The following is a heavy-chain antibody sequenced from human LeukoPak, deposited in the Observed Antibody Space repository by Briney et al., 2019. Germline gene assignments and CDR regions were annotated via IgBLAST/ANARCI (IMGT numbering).Heavy chain of an antibody. CDR2: IYYSGST. Sequence: PSQTLSLTCTVSGGSFSGYYWSWIRQPPGKGLEWIGYIYYSGSTNYNPSLKSRVTISVDTSKNQFSLKLSSVTAADTAVYYCARDRDSSGYWNWFDPWGQGTLVTVSS. J-gene: IGHJ5*02. CDR1: GGSFSGYY. V-gene: IGHV4-59*01. CDR3: ARDRDSSGYWNWFDP. D-gene: IGHD3-22*01.